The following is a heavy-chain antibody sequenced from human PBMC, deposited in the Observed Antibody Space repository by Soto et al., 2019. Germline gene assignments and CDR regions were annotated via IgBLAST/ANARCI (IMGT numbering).Heavy chain of an antibody. D-gene: IGHD4-17*01. CDR3: ARDGSDDYGDYELDY. CDR2: IIPILGIA. CDR1: GGTFSSYT. V-gene: IGHV1-69*08. Sequence: QVQLVQSGAEAKKPGSSVKVSCKASGGTFSSYTISWVRQAPGQGLEWMGRIIPILGIANYAQKFQGRVTITADKSTSTAYMELSSLRSEDTAVYYCARDGSDDYGDYELDYWGQGTLVTVSS. J-gene: IGHJ4*02.